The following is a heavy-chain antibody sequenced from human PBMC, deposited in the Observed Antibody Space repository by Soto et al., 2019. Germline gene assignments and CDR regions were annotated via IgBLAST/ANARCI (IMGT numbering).Heavy chain of an antibody. V-gene: IGHV3-74*01. Sequence: WGSQRLSYTASGFNFIIYWTHWVRPIAGMGLLWVSRINSDGSRTSYADSVKGRFTISRDNAKNTVDLQMNSLRAEDTAVYYCVRDLTSCTSARCYSYYYGMDVWGQGNTVTVSS. D-gene: IGHD1-26*01. CDR2: INSDGSRT. CDR1: GFNFIIYW. J-gene: IGHJ6*02. CDR3: VRDLTSCTSARCYSYYYGMDV.